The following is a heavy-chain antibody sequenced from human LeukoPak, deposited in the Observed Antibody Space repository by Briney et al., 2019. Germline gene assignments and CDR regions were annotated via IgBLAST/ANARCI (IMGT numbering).Heavy chain of an antibody. J-gene: IGHJ4*02. CDR1: GYAFINYA. V-gene: IGHV7-4-1*02. CDR2: INTNTGNP. CDR3: ARSNNDGDYLGIGFDY. Sequence: GASVKVSCKTSGYAFINYAINWVRQAPGQGLEWMGWINTNTGNPTYAQGFTGRFVFSLDTSVSTTYLQISGLETEDTAMYYCARSNNDGDYLGIGFDYWGQGALVTVSS. D-gene: IGHD4-17*01.